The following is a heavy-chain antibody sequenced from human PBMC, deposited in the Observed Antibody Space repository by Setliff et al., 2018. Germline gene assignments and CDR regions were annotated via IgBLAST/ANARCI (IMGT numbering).Heavy chain of an antibody. CDR1: GDSINSRTNY. V-gene: IGHV4-61*09. D-gene: IGHD2-15*01. Sequence: SETLSLTCTVSGDSINSRTNYWSWIRQPAGKGPEWIGHIYASWSTNYNPSLKSRVTISLDTSKNQISLKLTSVTAADTAVYYCGRGFSRIEGWGNWFDPWGQGILVTVSS. CDR2: IYASWST. J-gene: IGHJ5*02. CDR3: GRGFSRIEGWGNWFDP.